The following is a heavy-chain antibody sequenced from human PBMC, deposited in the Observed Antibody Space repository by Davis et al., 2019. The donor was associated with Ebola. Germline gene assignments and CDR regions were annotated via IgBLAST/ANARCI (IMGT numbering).Heavy chain of an antibody. V-gene: IGHV1-69*04. D-gene: IGHD3-10*01. J-gene: IGHJ5*02. CDR2: IIPILGIA. CDR1: GGTFSTYA. Sequence: SVQVSCKASGGTFSTYAISWVRQAPGQGLEWMGRIIPILGIANYAQKFQGRVTITADKSTSTAYMELSSLRSEDTAVYYCATDIRSGWFDPWGQGTLVTVSS. CDR3: ATDIRSGWFDP.